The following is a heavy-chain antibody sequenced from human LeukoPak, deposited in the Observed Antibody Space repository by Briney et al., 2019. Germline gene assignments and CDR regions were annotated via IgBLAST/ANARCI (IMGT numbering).Heavy chain of an antibody. V-gene: IGHV4-61*02. CDR1: GGSISSGSYY. CDR2: IYTSGST. D-gene: IGHD5-18*01. J-gene: IGHJ4*02. Sequence: SESLSLTCTVSGGSISSGSYYWSWIRQPAGKGLEWIGRIYTSGSTNYNPSLKSRVTISVDTSKNQFSLKLSSMTAADTAVYYCARGRLRGYSFGYPYWGQGTLVTVSS. CDR3: ARGRLRGYSFGYPY.